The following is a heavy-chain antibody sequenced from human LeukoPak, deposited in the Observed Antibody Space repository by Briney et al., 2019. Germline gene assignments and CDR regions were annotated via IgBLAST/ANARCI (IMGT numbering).Heavy chain of an antibody. Sequence: GGSLRLSCGASGFTFDDYAMHWVRQAPGKGLEWVSLISGDGTRTYYADSVKGRFTISRDNSKNSLYLQMNSLRTADTALYYCAKAPDYGDFIFDYWGQGTVVTVSS. CDR3: AKAPDYGDFIFDY. CDR1: GFTFDDYA. V-gene: IGHV3-43*02. J-gene: IGHJ4*02. D-gene: IGHD4-17*01. CDR2: ISGDGTRT.